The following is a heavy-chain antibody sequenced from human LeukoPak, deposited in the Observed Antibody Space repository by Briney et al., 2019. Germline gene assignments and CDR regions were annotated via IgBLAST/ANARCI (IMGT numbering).Heavy chain of an antibody. J-gene: IGHJ4*02. D-gene: IGHD6-19*01. CDR2: ISGSGGST. CDR1: GFTFSSYA. Sequence: LPGGSPRLSCAASGFTFSSYAMSWVRQAPGKGLEWVSAISGSGGSTYYADSVKGRFTISRDNAKNSLYLQMNSLRAEDTAVYYCASGPPGSSGWRTHDYWGQGTLVTVSS. CDR3: ASGPPGSSGWRTHDY. V-gene: IGHV3-23*01.